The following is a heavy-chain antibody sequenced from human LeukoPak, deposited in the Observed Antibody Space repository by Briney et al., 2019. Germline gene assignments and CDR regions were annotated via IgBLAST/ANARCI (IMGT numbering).Heavy chain of an antibody. Sequence: PSETLSLTCTVSGGSISRSYWTWIRQPPGKGLEWIGYIYYSGSTNCNPALKSRVTISVDTSKNQFSLKLSSVTAADTAVYYCARDKGEYYDSSGYLDYWGQGTLVTVSS. CDR3: ARDKGEYYDSSGYLDY. J-gene: IGHJ4*02. CDR2: IYYSGST. CDR1: GGSISRSY. D-gene: IGHD3-22*01. V-gene: IGHV4-59*01.